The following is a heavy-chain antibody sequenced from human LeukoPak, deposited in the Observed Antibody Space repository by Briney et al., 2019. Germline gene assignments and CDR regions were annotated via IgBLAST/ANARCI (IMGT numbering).Heavy chain of an antibody. CDR1: GFTFSRHG. V-gene: IGHV3-30*03. CDR3: ARDRAWNYFDY. CDR2: ISNDGSRK. D-gene: IGHD3-3*01. J-gene: IGHJ4*02. Sequence: GRSLRLSCAPSGFTFSRHGMHWVRQAPGKGLEWVAIISNDGSRKYYAHSVEGRFTISRDNSKNTLYLQVDSLRAEDTAVYYCARDRAWNYFDYWGQGTLVTISS.